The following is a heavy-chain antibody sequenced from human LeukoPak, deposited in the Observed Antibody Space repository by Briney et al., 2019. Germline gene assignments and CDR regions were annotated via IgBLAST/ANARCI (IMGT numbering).Heavy chain of an antibody. CDR3: VKDLRDSSSFHNHLD. Sequence: PGGSLRLSCAASGFTFSNYGIHWVRQAPGKGLEWVTFIRYDGKEVYYAESVKGRFSISRDNSRNTAFLQMNSLRVEDTAVYYCVKDLRDSSSFHNHLDWGQGTLVTVSS. V-gene: IGHV3-30*02. CDR1: GFTFSNYG. CDR2: IRYDGKEV. D-gene: IGHD6-13*01. J-gene: IGHJ4*02.